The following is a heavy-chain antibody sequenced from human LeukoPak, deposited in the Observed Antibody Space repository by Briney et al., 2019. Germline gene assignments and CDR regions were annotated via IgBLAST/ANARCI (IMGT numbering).Heavy chain of an antibody. D-gene: IGHD1-1*01. CDR2: IKPDGSEK. V-gene: IGHV3-7*01. CDR1: GFIFSDYL. J-gene: IGHJ3*02. CDR3: ARDPTTSQGSDAFDI. Sequence: GGSLRLSCAASGFIFSDYLMGWVRQAPGKGLEWVANIKPDGSEKYYVDSVKGRFTISRDNAKNSLNLQMGSLRAEDTAVYYCARDPTTSQGSDAFDIWGQGTRVTVSS.